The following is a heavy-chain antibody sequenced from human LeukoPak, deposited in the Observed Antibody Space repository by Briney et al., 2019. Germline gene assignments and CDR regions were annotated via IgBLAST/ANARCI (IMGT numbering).Heavy chain of an antibody. D-gene: IGHD3-3*01. Sequence: GGSLRLSCAASGFTFSSYSMNWVRRAPGKGLEWVSSISSSSSYIYYADSVKGRFTISRDNARNSLYLQMNSLRAEDTAVYYCARARSGHAFDIWGQGTMVTVSS. J-gene: IGHJ3*02. CDR2: ISSSSSYI. V-gene: IGHV3-21*01. CDR1: GFTFSSYS. CDR3: ARARSGHAFDI.